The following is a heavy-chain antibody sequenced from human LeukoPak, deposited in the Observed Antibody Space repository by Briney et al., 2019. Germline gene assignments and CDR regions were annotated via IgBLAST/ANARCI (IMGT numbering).Heavy chain of an antibody. D-gene: IGHD2-2*01. J-gene: IGHJ4*02. V-gene: IGHV1-18*01. Sequence: GASVKVSCKASGYSFTTYGITWVRQAPGQGLEWMGWISAFNGSTNYAQKLQGRVTMTTDTSTSTAYMELRSLRSDDAAVYYCARDFCSSTSCYFDSWGQGTLVTVSS. CDR3: ARDFCSSTSCYFDS. CDR1: GYSFTTYG. CDR2: ISAFNGST.